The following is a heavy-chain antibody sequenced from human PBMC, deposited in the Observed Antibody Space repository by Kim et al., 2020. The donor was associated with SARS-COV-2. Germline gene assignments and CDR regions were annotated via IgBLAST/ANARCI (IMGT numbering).Heavy chain of an antibody. J-gene: IGHJ2*01. Sequence: GGSLRLSCAASGFTFSSYGMHWVRQAPGKGLEWVAVIWYDGSNKYYADSVKGRFTISRDNSKNTLYLQMNSLRAEDTAVYYCARGRRVIPTTPSSSGWYKGYWYFDLWGRGTLVTVSS. CDR1: GFTFSSYG. CDR3: ARGRRVIPTTPSSSGWYKGYWYFDL. D-gene: IGHD6-19*01. V-gene: IGHV3-33*01. CDR2: IWYDGSNK.